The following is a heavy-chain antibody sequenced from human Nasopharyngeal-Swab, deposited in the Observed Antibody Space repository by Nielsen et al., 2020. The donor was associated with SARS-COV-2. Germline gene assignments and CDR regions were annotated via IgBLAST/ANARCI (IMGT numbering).Heavy chain of an antibody. Sequence: GESLKISCAASGFTFSSFAMNWVRQAPGKGLEWVSAISGSGGNSYYADSVKGRFTISRDTSKNTVYMQMNSLRAEDTAVYYCAKKVAGWYGFDYWGHGTLVTVSS. J-gene: IGHJ4*01. D-gene: IGHD6-19*01. CDR3: AKKVAGWYGFDY. CDR2: ISGSGGNS. V-gene: IGHV3-23*01. CDR1: GFTFSSFA.